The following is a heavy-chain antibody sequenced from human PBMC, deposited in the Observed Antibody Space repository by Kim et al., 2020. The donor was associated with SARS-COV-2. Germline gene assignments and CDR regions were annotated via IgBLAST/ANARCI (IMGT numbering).Heavy chain of an antibody. CDR1: GFAARSAY. CDR3: RDSGLSLLYDVDV. V-gene: IGHV3-53*01. D-gene: IGHD2-21*01. Sequence: GGSLRLSCEASGFAARSAYMSWVRQAPGRGLEWVSLINSGVGTYYADSVKGRFTISRDNAKSTLYLHMNSLRVEDTAVYYCRDSGLSLLYDVDVWGQGTT. CDR2: INSGVGT. J-gene: IGHJ6*02.